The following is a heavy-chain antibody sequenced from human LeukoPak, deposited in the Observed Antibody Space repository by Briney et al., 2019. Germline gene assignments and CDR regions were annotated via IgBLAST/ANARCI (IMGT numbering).Heavy chain of an antibody. J-gene: IGHJ4*02. CDR2: IIPILGIA. Sequence: SVKVSCKASGGTFSSYAISWVRQAPGQGLEWMGRIIPILGIANYAQKFQGRVTITADKSTSTAYMELSSLRSEDTAVYYCAKDVLERFVVVPRHWGQGTLVTVSS. V-gene: IGHV1-69*04. D-gene: IGHD2-2*01. CDR3: AKDVLERFVVVPRH. CDR1: GGTFSSYA.